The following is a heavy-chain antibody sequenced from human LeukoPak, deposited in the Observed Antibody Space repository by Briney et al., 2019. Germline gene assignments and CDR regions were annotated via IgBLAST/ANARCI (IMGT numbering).Heavy chain of an antibody. D-gene: IGHD3-10*01. Sequence: ASVKVSCKASGYTFTSYGISWVRQAPGQGLEWMGWISAYNGNTNYAQKLQGRVTMTTDTSTSTAYMELRSLRSDDTAVYYCARDLSLWFGEPHDAFDIWGQGTMVTVSS. CDR2: ISAYNGNT. CDR3: ARDLSLWFGEPHDAFDI. J-gene: IGHJ3*02. V-gene: IGHV1-18*01. CDR1: GYTFTSYG.